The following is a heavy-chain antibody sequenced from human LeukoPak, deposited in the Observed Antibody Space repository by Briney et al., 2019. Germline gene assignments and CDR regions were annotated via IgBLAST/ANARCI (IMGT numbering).Heavy chain of an antibody. V-gene: IGHV3-30*04. CDR3: ARPQDGYNGFDC. CDR1: GFTFSRYA. J-gene: IGHJ4*02. Sequence: GGSLRLSCAASGFTFSRYAMHWVRQAPGKGLEWVAVISYDGSNKYYADSVKGRFTISRDNSKNTLYLQMDSLRAEDAAVYYCARPQDGYNGFDCWGQGTLVTVSS. CDR2: ISYDGSNK. D-gene: IGHD5-24*01.